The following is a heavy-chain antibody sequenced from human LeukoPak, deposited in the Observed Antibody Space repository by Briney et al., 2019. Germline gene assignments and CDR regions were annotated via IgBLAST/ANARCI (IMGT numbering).Heavy chain of an antibody. CDR1: EFTFSSYC. Sequence: GGSLRLSCAASEFTFSSYCMNWVRQAPGKGLEWVANINTDESEKYYVDSVNGRFTISRDNAKNSLYLQMNSLRAEDTAIYYCVRCRTTVTAMPGYWGQGTLVTVSS. V-gene: IGHV3-7*03. CDR3: VRCRTTVTAMPGY. D-gene: IGHD4-17*01. J-gene: IGHJ4*02. CDR2: INTDESEK.